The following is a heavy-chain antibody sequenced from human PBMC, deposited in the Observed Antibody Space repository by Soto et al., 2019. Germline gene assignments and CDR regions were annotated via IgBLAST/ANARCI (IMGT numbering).Heavy chain of an antibody. Sequence: QVQLVQSGAEVKKPGSSVKVSCKASGGTFSSYAISWVRQAPGQGLEWMGGIIPIFGTANYAQKFQGRVTITADESTSTAYMELSSLRSEDTAVYYCARPRYQLPSYWYYYGMDVWGQGTTVTVSS. J-gene: IGHJ6*02. CDR3: ARPRYQLPSYWYYYGMDV. CDR1: GGTFSSYA. D-gene: IGHD2-2*01. CDR2: IIPIFGTA. V-gene: IGHV1-69*01.